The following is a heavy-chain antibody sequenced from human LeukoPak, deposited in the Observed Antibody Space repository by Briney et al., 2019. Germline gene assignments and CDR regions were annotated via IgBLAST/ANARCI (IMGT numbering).Heavy chain of an antibody. Sequence: ASVKVSCKASGYTFTSYDINWVRQATGQGLELMGWMNPNSGNTGYAQKFQGRVTMTRNTSISTAYMELSSLRSEDPAVYYCARVASGLLAWYYYYYMDVWGKGTTVTVSS. CDR2: MNPNSGNT. D-gene: IGHD3-3*01. V-gene: IGHV1-8*01. J-gene: IGHJ6*03. CDR3: ARVASGLLAWYYYYYMDV. CDR1: GYTFTSYD.